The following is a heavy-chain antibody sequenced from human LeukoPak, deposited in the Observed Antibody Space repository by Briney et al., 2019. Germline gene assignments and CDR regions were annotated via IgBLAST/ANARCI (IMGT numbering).Heavy chain of an antibody. J-gene: IGHJ2*01. Sequence: PSETLSLTCTVSGGSISSGSYYWSWIRQPAGKGLEWIGRIYTSGSTNYNPSLKSRVTISVDTSKNQFSLKLSSVTAADTAVYYCARDPNWNDRYWYFDLWGRGTLVTVSS. D-gene: IGHD1-1*01. CDR2: IYTSGST. CDR1: GGSISSGSYY. CDR3: ARDPNWNDRYWYFDL. V-gene: IGHV4-61*02.